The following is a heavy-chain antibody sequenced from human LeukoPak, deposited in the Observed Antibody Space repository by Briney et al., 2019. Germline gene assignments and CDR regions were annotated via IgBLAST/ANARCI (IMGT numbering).Heavy chain of an antibody. CDR1: GGSISSYY. CDR3: ARSTFSSSWNL. J-gene: IGHJ4*02. Sequence: SETLSLTCTVSGGSISSYYWSWIRQPPGKGLEWIGYIYYSGSTNYNPSLKSRVTISVDTSKNQFSLKLDATTAADTAIYYCARSTFSSSWNLWGQGTLVTVSS. CDR2: IYYSGST. D-gene: IGHD6-13*01. V-gene: IGHV4-59*08.